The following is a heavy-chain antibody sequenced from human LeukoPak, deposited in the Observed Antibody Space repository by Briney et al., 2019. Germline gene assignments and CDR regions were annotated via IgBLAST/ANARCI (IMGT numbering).Heavy chain of an antibody. J-gene: IGHJ4*02. Sequence: PGGSLRLSCAASGFTVSSNDMSWVRQAPGKGLECISVIYSGGSTDYADSVKGRLTISRDNSKNTLYLQMNSLRVEDTAVYYCARAARAGAQYFDLWGQGVLVTVSS. V-gene: IGHV3-53*01. CDR1: GFTVSSND. CDR3: ARAARAGAQYFDL. CDR2: IYSGGST.